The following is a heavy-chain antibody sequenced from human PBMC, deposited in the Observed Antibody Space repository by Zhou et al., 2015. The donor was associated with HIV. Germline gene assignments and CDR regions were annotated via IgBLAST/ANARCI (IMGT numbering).Heavy chain of an antibody. D-gene: IGHD2-2*01. V-gene: IGHV1-2*06. CDR1: GYTFTGYY. CDR2: INPNSGGT. J-gene: IGHJ1*01. Sequence: QVQLVQSGAEVKKPGASVKVSCKASGYTFTGYYLHWVRQAPGQGLEWMGRINPNSGGTNYAQKFQGRVTMTRDTSISTAYMELSRLISDDTAVYYCARWGCNSPNCYEFFQHWGQGTLVTVSS. CDR3: ARWGCNSPNCYEFFQH.